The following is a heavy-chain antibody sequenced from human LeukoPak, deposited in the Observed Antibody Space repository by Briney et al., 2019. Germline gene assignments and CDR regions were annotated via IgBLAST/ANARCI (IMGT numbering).Heavy chain of an antibody. CDR2: VSYTGRT. Sequence: LETLSLTCTVSGGSLSGHYWSWIRQPPGQRLEWIGYVSYTGRTKYNPSLQSRVTISIDTSKSQFSLKLTSVTSADTAVYSCARLLDNDISGGPDTFDVWGQGTTVIVSS. V-gene: IGHV4-59*11. CDR3: ARLLDNDISGGPDTFDV. CDR1: GGSLSGHY. J-gene: IGHJ3*01. D-gene: IGHD3-22*01.